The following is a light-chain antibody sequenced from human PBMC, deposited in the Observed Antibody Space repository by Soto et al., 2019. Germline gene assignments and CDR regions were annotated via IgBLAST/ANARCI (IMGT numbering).Light chain of an antibody. CDR1: QSISNW. CDR3: QQYSSYWT. CDR2: KAS. V-gene: IGKV1-5*03. Sequence: DIQMTQSPSTLSASVGDRVTITCRASQSISNWLAWYQQRPGKAPNLLIYKASNLESGVPSRFSGSGSGTEFTLTISSLQPDDSATYYCQQYSSYWTFGQGTKVEI. J-gene: IGKJ1*01.